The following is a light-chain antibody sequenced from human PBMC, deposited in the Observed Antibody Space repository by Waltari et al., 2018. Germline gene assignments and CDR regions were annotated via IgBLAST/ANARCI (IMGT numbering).Light chain of an antibody. J-gene: IGKJ2*03. CDR3: FQHSSGLS. CDR1: QSVGSS. CDR2: SAS. V-gene: IGKV3-11*01. Sequence: VILTQSPATLSLSPGERATLSCRASQSVGSSVACYHQKPGQAPRLLIRSASSKATGIPDRFSGSGSGTEFTLTISSLEPEDVGIYHCFQHSSGLSFGQGTEVEI.